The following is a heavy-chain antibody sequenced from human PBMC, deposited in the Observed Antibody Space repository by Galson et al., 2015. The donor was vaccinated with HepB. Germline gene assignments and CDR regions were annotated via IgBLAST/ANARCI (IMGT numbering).Heavy chain of an antibody. D-gene: IGHD2-2*01. J-gene: IGHJ4*02. V-gene: IGHV3-64D*06. CDR2: ISGSGGST. CDR3: GPFGQTCSTNCPIDS. Sequence: SLRLSCAASGFTFSSYTMNWVRQAPGKGLEYVSAISGSGGSTFYADSVKGRFTISRDNSQNTLYLQMSSLRADDTAVYYCGPFGQTCSTNCPIDSWGQGTLVTVSS. CDR1: GFTFSSYT.